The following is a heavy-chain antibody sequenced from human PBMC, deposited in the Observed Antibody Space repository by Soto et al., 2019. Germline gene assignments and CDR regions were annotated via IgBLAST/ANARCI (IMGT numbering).Heavy chain of an antibody. Sequence: PGGSLRLSCAASGFIFSDYVMSWVRQAPGKGLEWVSTISSNSAYIYYTDALRGRFTISRDNAKNSLHLQMNSLRAEDTAVYYCTRDASRDSSARGWFDPWGPGTLGTVPQ. CDR3: TRDASRDSSARGWFDP. V-gene: IGHV3-21*01. D-gene: IGHD6-13*01. J-gene: IGHJ5*02. CDR1: GFIFSDYV. CDR2: ISSNSAYI.